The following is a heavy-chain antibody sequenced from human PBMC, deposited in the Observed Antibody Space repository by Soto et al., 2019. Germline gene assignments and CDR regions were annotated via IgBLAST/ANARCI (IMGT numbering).Heavy chain of an antibody. D-gene: IGHD6-13*01. CDR3: ARDWSSSWTYFDY. CDR1: GFTFSSYS. V-gene: IGHV3-48*01. CDR2: ISSSSSTI. J-gene: IGHJ4*02. Sequence: GGSLRLSCAASGFTFSSYSMNWVRQAPGKGLEWVSYISSSSSTIYYADSVKGRFTISRDNAKNSLYLQMNSLRAEDTAVYYCARDWSSSWTYFDYWGQGTLVTVSS.